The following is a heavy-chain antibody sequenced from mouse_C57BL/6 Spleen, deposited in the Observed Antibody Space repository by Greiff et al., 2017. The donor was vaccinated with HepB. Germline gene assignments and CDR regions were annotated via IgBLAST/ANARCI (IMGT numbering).Heavy chain of an antibody. CDR3: ARRRHYDDHWDYAMDD. CDR1: GYTFTNYW. CDR2: IYPGGGYT. V-gene: IGHV1-63*01. J-gene: IGHJ4*01. D-gene: IGHD2-13*01. Sequence: VQLQQSGAELVRPGTSVKMSCKASGYTFTNYWIGWAKQRPGHGLEWIGDIYPGGGYTNYNEKFKCKATLTADKSSSTAYMQFSSLTSEDAASYYWARRRHYDDHWDYAMDDCGQGTTDTVSS.